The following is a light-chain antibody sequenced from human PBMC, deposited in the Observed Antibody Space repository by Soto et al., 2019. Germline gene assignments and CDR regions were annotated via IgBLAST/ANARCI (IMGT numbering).Light chain of an antibody. CDR2: GAS. CDR1: QSVSSNF. Sequence: EIVLTQSPGTLSLSPGERATLSCRASQSVSSNFLVWYQQKPGQAPRLLIYGASSRATGIPDRFSGSGSGTHFTLTISRLEPEDFAVYYCQQYGSSPPWTFGQGTKVEIK. V-gene: IGKV3-20*01. J-gene: IGKJ1*01. CDR3: QQYGSSPPWT.